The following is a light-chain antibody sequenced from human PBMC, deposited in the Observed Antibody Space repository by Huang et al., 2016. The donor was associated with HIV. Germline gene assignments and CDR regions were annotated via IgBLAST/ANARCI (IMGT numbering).Light chain of an antibody. J-gene: IGKJ4*01. CDR1: QSVRNN. CDR2: GAS. CDR3: QQYNDWPLT. Sequence: EIVMTQSPATLSVSPGERATLSCRASQSVRNNLAWYQQNPGQAPRLLIYGASTRATGIPGRLSVSGSGTEFTLIISSLQSEDFAVYYCQQYNDWPLTFGGGTKVEIK. V-gene: IGKV3-15*01.